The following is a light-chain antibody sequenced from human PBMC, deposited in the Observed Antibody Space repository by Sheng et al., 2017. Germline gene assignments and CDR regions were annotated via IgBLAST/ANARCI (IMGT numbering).Light chain of an antibody. CDR1: QSISNY. V-gene: IGKV1-39*01. Sequence: DIQMTQSPSSLSASVGDRVTITCRASQSISNYLNWYQQKPGKAPKLLIYAASNLQSGVPSTFSGSGSGTDFTLTISSLQPEDFATYYCQQNYSIPRTFAQGTKLEIK. CDR2: AAS. J-gene: IGKJ2*02. CDR3: QQNYSIPRT.